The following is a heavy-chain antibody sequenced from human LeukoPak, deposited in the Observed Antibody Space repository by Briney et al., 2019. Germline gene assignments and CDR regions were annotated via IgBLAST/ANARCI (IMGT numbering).Heavy chain of an antibody. CDR1: GGSISSYY. CDR2: IYTSGST. V-gene: IGHV4-4*07. Sequence: SETLSLTCTVSGGSISSYYWSWTRQPAGKGLEWIGCIYTSGSTNYNPSLKSRVTMSVDTSKNQFSLKLSSVTAADTAVYYCARDPWGYAYFDYWGQGTLVTVSS. J-gene: IGHJ4*02. D-gene: IGHD2-8*01. CDR3: ARDPWGYAYFDY.